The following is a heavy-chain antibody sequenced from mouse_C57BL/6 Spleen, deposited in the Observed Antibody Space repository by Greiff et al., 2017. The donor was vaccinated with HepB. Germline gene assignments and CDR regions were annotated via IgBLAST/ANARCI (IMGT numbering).Heavy chain of an antibody. D-gene: IGHD4-1*02. CDR1: GYTFTDYE. J-gene: IGHJ3*01. CDR3: TRGQLGWFAY. Sequence: QVQLKQSGAELVRPGASVTLSCKASGYTFTDYEMHWVKQTPVHGLEWIGAIYPETGGTAYNQKFKGKAILTADKSSSTAYMELRSLTSEDSAVYYCTRGQLGWFAYWGQGTLVTVSA. CDR2: IYPETGGT. V-gene: IGHV1-15*01.